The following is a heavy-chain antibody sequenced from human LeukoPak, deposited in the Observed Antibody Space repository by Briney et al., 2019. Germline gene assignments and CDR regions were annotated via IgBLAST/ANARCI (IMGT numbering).Heavy chain of an antibody. V-gene: IGHV3-21*01. J-gene: IGHJ3*01. CDR2: ISNSDIYI. D-gene: IGHD3-10*01. CDR1: GFTFNTYT. Sequence: GESLRLSCAASGFTFNTYTMTWIRLAPGKGLELVSSISNSDIYIWYADSVKGRFTISRDNAEKSLFLQMDSLRAEDTGVYYCAKLTRGGSVVWGQGTRVTVSP. CDR3: AKLTRGGSVV.